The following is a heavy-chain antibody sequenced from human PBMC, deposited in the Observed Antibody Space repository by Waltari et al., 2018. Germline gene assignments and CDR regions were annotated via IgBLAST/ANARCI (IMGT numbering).Heavy chain of an antibody. J-gene: IGHJ4*02. Sequence: QVQLLQSGAEVKKPGSSVKLSCQASGGTFRTYGISWVRQAPGPRLEWMGRINPFFGSRDYAENLQGRSTTTADKSTTTSYLELSSLRSDDTAVYYWARIPYYYDKAPLDSWGQGTLVTVSP. CDR3: ARIPYYYDKAPLDS. V-gene: IGHV1-69*06. CDR1: GGTFRTYG. D-gene: IGHD3-22*01. CDR2: INPFFGSR.